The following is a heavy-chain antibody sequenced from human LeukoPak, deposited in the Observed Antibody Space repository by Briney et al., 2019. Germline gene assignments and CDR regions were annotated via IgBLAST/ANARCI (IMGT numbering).Heavy chain of an antibody. CDR1: GSIFTTYW. CDR2: IKQDGSEK. Sequence: PGGSLRLSCAASGSIFTTYWMSWVRQVPGKGLEWVANIKQDGSEKYYVDSVKGRFTISRDNAKNSLYLQMNSLRAGDTAVYYCARDSSPIDFWSGYAYWGQGTLVNVSS. J-gene: IGHJ4*02. CDR3: ARDSSPIDFWSGYAY. V-gene: IGHV3-7*01. D-gene: IGHD3-3*01.